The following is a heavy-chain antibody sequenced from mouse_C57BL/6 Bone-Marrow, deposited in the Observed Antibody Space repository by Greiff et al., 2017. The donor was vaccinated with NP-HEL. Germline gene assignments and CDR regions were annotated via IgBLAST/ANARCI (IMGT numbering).Heavy chain of an antibody. CDR1: GFTFSSYA. Sequence: EVKVEESGGGLVKPGGSLKLSCAAYGFTFSSYAMSWVRQTPEKRLEWVATISDGGSYTYYPDNVKGRFTISRDNAKNNLYLQMSHLKSEDTAMYYCARDRDYDYDGFAYWGQGTLVTVSA. V-gene: IGHV5-4*01. CDR3: ARDRDYDYDGFAY. J-gene: IGHJ3*01. D-gene: IGHD2-4*01. CDR2: ISDGGSYT.